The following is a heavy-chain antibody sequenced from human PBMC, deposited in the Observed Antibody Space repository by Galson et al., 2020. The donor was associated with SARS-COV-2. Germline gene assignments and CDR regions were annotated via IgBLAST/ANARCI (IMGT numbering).Heavy chain of an antibody. Sequence: SVKVSCKSSGFRFTDSAVQWVRQARGQRREWIGWKVVGSGKTNYPQKFQERVTITRDMSTTTAYMELSSLRSEDTAVYYFAAFVGNNPAYWGQGTLVSVSS. D-gene: IGHD1-26*01. V-gene: IGHV1-58*01. J-gene: IGHJ4*02. CDR1: GFRFTDSA. CDR2: KVVGSGKT. CDR3: AAFVGNNPAY.